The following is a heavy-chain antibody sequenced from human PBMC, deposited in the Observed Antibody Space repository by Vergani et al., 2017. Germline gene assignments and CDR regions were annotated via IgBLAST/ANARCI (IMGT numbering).Heavy chain of an antibody. CDR2: IHTGWST. J-gene: IGHJ4*02. Sequence: QLQLQESGPGLGKPSETLSLTFTVSGESIRSGSHYLSWIRQPAGNGPEWIGHIHTGWSTDLNPSFKSRVSISVETSKSQFSLKRNSVTVADTAVYYCARSRPYCTSGSCPAIWGQGTLVTVS. CDR3: ARSRPYCTSGSCPAI. CDR1: GESIRSGSHY. D-gene: IGHD2-15*01. V-gene: IGHV4-61*02.